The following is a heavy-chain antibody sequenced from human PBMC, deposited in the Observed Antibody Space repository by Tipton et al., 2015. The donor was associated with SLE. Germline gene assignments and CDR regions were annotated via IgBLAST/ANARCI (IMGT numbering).Heavy chain of an antibody. J-gene: IGHJ4*02. CDR2: IYYSGST. CDR3: ASPYYDYRTGFDY. CDR1: GGSISSSSYY. D-gene: IGHD3-3*01. V-gene: IGHV4-39*01. Sequence: TLSLTCTVSGGSISSSSYYWGWIRQPPGKGLEWIGSIYYSGSTYYNPSLKSRVTISVDTSKNQFSLKPSSVTAADTAVYYCASPYYDYRTGFDYWGQGTLVTVSS.